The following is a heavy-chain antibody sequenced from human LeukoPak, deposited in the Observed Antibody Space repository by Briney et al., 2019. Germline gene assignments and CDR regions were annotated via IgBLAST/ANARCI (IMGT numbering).Heavy chain of an antibody. D-gene: IGHD1-26*01. CDR1: GGSISSYY. CDR3: ARQESGGRAFDI. CDR2: IYSSGST. Sequence: SETLSLTCIVSGGSISSYYWSWIRQPPGKGLEWIVYIYSSGSTNSHPSLKSRVTISVDTSKSEFSLKMTSVTAADTAVYYCARQESGGRAFDIWGQGTMVTVSS. J-gene: IGHJ3*02. V-gene: IGHV4-59*08.